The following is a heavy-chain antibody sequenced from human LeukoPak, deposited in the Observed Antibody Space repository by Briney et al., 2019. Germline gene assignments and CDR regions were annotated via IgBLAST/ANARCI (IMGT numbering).Heavy chain of an antibody. Sequence: SSVTVSCKASGGTFSRYTISWVRQALGQGLAWMGRIIPILWIEHYPQKFQGKVTSTADKSTITADMELSSLRAEDTAVYYCAKAYGSGIFQHWGQGTLVTVSS. J-gene: IGHJ1*01. CDR3: AKAYGSGIFQH. CDR1: GGTFSRYT. CDR2: IIPILWIE. D-gene: IGHD3-10*01. V-gene: IGHV1-69*02.